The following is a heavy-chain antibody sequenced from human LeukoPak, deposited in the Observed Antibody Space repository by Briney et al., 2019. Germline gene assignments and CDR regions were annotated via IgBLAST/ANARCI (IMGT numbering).Heavy chain of an antibody. V-gene: IGHV3-23*01. Sequence: AGSLRLSCAASGFTFSSYAMSWVRQAPGKGLERVSAISGSGGSTYYADSVKGRFTISRDNSKNTLYLQMNSLRAEDTAVYYCAKDLLTVTRPLDYWGQGTLVTVSS. D-gene: IGHD4-17*01. J-gene: IGHJ4*02. CDR3: AKDLLTVTRPLDY. CDR1: GFTFSSYA. CDR2: ISGSGGST.